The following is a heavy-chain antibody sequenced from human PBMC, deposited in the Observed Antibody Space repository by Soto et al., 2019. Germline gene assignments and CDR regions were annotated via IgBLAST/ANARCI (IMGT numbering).Heavy chain of an antibody. CDR3: ARVGAYYDILTGYYQSDAFDI. CDR2: TRNKANSYTT. Sequence: GGSLRLSCAASGFTFSDHYMDWVRQAPGKGLEWVGRTRNKANSYTTEYAASVKGRFTISRDDSKNSLYLQMNSLKTEDTAVYYCARVGAYYDILTGYYQSDAFDIWGQGTMVTVSS. CDR1: GFTFSDHY. J-gene: IGHJ3*02. V-gene: IGHV3-72*01. D-gene: IGHD3-9*01.